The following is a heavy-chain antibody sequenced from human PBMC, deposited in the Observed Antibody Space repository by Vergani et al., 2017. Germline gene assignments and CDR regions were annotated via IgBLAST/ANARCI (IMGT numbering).Heavy chain of an antibody. Sequence: QVQLVESGGGVVQPGRSLRLSCAASGFTFSSYGMHWVRQAPGKGLEWVAVIWYDGSNKYYADSVKGRFTISRDNAKNSLYLQMNSLRAEDTAVYYCAKAQAWLPYMTTVTNGAWYFDLWGRGTLVTVSS. CDR2: IWYDGSNK. CDR3: AKAQAWLPYMTTVTNGAWYFDL. J-gene: IGHJ2*01. CDR1: GFTFSSYG. V-gene: IGHV3-33*03. D-gene: IGHD4-17*01.